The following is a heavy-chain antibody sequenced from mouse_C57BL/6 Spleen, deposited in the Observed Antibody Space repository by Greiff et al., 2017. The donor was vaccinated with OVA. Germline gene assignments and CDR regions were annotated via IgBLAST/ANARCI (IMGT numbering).Heavy chain of an antibody. CDR3: APITTVVEGYAMDY. D-gene: IGHD1-1*01. CDR2: INPNNGGT. CDR1: GYTFTDYY. Sequence: LQQSGPELVKPGASVKISCKASGYTFTDYYMNWVKQSHGKSLEWIGDINPNNGGTSYNQKFKGKATLTVDKSSSTAYMELRSLTSEDSAVYYCAPITTVVEGYAMDYWGQGTSVTVSS. V-gene: IGHV1-26*01. J-gene: IGHJ4*01.